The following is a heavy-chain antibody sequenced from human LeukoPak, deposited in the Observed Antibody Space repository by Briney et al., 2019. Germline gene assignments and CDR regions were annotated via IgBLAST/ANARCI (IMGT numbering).Heavy chain of an antibody. Sequence: SETLSLTCTVSGGSISSYYWSWIRQPAGKGLEWIGRIYTSGSTNYNPSLKSRVTMSVDTSKNQFSLKLSSVTAADTAVYYCARENPSYDYVWGSYRLFDYWGQGTLATVSS. CDR1: GGSISSYY. CDR3: ARENPSYDYVWGSYRLFDY. V-gene: IGHV4-4*07. J-gene: IGHJ4*02. D-gene: IGHD3-16*02. CDR2: IYTSGST.